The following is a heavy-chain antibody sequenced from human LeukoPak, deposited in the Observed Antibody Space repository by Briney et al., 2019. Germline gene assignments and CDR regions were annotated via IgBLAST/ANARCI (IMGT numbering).Heavy chain of an antibody. CDR2: INSDGSST. CDR3: ARDLIVVVPSNTNWFDP. CDR1: GFTFSSYW. V-gene: IGHV3-74*01. J-gene: IGHJ5*02. Sequence: GGSLRLSCAASGFTFSSYWMHWVRQAPGKGLVWVSRINSDGSSTSYADSVKGRFTISRDNAKNTLYLQMNSLRAEDTAVYYFARDLIVVVPSNTNWFDPWGQGTLVTVSS. D-gene: IGHD2-2*01.